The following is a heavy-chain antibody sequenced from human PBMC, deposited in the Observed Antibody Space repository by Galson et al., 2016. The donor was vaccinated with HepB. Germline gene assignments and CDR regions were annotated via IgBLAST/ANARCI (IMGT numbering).Heavy chain of an antibody. CDR1: GFTFSSYA. Sequence: SLRLSCAASGFTFSSYALHWVRQAPGKGLEWVAVIWYDGVTKYYADSVKGRITISRDNSKNTLYLQMNSLRAEDTAVYYCARDQMIQVWVSDNNYYGMDVWGQGTTVTVSS. J-gene: IGHJ6*02. D-gene: IGHD5-18*01. CDR2: IWYDGVTK. CDR3: ARDQMIQVWVSDNNYYGMDV. V-gene: IGHV3-33*08.